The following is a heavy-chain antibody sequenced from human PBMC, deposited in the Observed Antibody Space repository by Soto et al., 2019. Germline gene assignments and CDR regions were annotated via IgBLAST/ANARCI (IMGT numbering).Heavy chain of an antibody. CDR1: GFTFSSYW. CDR2: IKQDGSEK. Sequence: PGGSLRLSCAASGFTFSSYWMSWVRQAPGKGLELVANIKQDGSEKYYVDSVKGRFTISRDNAKNSLYLQMNSLRAEDTAVYYCTKEAGPQIGRRYYYYYGMDVWGQGTTVTVSS. V-gene: IGHV3-7*01. D-gene: IGHD1-26*01. CDR3: TKEAGPQIGRRYYYYYGMDV. J-gene: IGHJ6*02.